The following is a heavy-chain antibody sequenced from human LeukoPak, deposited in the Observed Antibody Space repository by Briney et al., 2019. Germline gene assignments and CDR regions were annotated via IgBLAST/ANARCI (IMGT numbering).Heavy chain of an antibody. Sequence: PGGSLRLSCAASGFTFSSYWMHWVRQAPGKGLVWVSGISWNSGSIGYADSVKGRFTISRDNAKNSLYLQMNSLRAEDTALYYCAKDMTPDSSGYYPDYWGQGTLVTVSS. CDR2: ISWNSGSI. J-gene: IGHJ4*02. V-gene: IGHV3-9*01. D-gene: IGHD3-22*01. CDR3: AKDMTPDSSGYYPDY. CDR1: GFTFSSYW.